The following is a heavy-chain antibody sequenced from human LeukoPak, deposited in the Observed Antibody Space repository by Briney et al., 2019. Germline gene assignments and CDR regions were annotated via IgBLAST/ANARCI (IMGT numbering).Heavy chain of an antibody. Sequence: GGSLRLSYAASGFTFSSYSMNWVRQAPGKGLEWASSISSSSSYIYYADSVKGRFTISRDNAKNSLYLQMNSLRAEDTAVYYCASRSYGMDVWGQGTTVTVSS. CDR1: GFTFSSYS. J-gene: IGHJ6*02. D-gene: IGHD2-15*01. CDR3: ASRSYGMDV. CDR2: ISSSSSYI. V-gene: IGHV3-21*01.